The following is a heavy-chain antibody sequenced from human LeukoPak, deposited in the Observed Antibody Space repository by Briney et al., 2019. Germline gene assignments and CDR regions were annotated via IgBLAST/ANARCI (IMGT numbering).Heavy chain of an antibody. CDR3: TPVVGDMVFTNPY. CDR1: GFTFSASA. J-gene: IGHJ4*02. V-gene: IGHV3-73*01. Sequence: PGGSLRLSCAASGFTFSASAMHWVRQASGKGLEWVGRIRSKPHNYATAYAASVKGWFTLSRDDSENTAFLQMNSLRTEDTAIYYCTPVVGDMVFTNPYWGQRTLVTISS. CDR2: IRSKPHNYAT. D-gene: IGHD5/OR15-5a*01.